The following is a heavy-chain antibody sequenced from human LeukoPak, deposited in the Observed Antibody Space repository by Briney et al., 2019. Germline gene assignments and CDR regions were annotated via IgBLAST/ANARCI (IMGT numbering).Heavy chain of an antibody. D-gene: IGHD6-13*01. CDR3: ARGWGHSSSWSPYYYYYMDV. Sequence: GASVKVSCKASGYTFTSYGISWVRQAPGQGLEWMGWISAYNGNTNYAQKLQGRVTMTTDTSTSTAYMELRSLRSDDTAVYYCARGWGHSSSWSPYYYYYMDVWGKGTTVTISS. CDR2: ISAYNGNT. CDR1: GYTFTSYG. V-gene: IGHV1-18*01. J-gene: IGHJ6*03.